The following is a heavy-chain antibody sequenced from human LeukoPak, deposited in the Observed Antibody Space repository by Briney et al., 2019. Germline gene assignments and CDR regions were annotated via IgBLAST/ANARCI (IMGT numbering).Heavy chain of an antibody. CDR1: GYTFTSYG. V-gene: IGHV1-18*01. D-gene: IGHD6-19*01. Sequence: GASVKVSCKASGYTFTSYGISWVRQAPGQGLEWMGWISAYNGNTNYAQKLQGRVTMTTDTPTSTAYMELRSLRSDDTAVYYCATQYSSGWYMDYWGQGTLVTVSS. J-gene: IGHJ4*02. CDR2: ISAYNGNT. CDR3: ATQYSSGWYMDY.